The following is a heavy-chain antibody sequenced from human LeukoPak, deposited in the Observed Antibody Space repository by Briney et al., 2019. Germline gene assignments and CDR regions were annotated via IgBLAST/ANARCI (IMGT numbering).Heavy chain of an antibody. V-gene: IGHV3-9*01. CDR1: GFSFDDYA. Sequence: PGGSLRLSCAASGFSFDDYAMHWVRQAPGKGLEWVSDISWNSGSIGYADSVKGRFTISRDNAKNSLYLQVNSLRAEDTALYYCAKTAVAGSTDYHYTDVWGKGTTVTVSS. CDR2: ISWNSGSI. D-gene: IGHD6-19*01. J-gene: IGHJ6*03. CDR3: AKTAVAGSTDYHYTDV.